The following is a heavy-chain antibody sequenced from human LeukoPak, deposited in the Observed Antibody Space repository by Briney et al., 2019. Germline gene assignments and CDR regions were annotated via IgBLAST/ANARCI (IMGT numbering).Heavy chain of an antibody. Sequence: ASVKVSCKASGYTFTSYGISWVRQAPGQGLEWMGWISAYNGNTNYAQKLQGRVTMTTDTSTSTAYMELRSLRSDDTAVYYCARASGLGIVVVVAAPPTYGMDVWGQGTTVTVSS. CDR3: ARASGLGIVVVVAAPPTYGMDV. V-gene: IGHV1-18*04. CDR1: GYTFTSYG. D-gene: IGHD2-15*01. CDR2: ISAYNGNT. J-gene: IGHJ6*02.